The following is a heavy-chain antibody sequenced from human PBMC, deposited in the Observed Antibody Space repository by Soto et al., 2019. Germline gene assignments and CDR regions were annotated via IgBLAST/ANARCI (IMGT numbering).Heavy chain of an antibody. J-gene: IGHJ5*02. V-gene: IGHV4-39*01. CDR1: GGSISSSSYY. CDR2: IYYSGST. CDR3: ARSLQTSDYGDSLDNWFDP. D-gene: IGHD4-17*01. Sequence: QLQLQESGPGLVKPSETLSLTCTVSGGSISSSSYYWGWIRQPPGKGLEWIGSIYYSGSTYYNPSLKSRVTISVDTSKNQSSLKLSSVTAADTAVYYCARSLQTSDYGDSLDNWFDPWGQGTLVTVSS.